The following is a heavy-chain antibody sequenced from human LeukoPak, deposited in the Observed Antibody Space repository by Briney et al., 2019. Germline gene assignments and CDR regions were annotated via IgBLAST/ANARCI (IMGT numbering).Heavy chain of an antibody. V-gene: IGHV3-7*01. Sequence: GGSLRLSCAASGFTFSSYSVNWVRQAPGKGLEWVAIIKQDASETYYLDSVKGRFTISRDNAKNSIYLHMTRLRVEDTAVYYCARVAGEASGYHPFDIWGQGTMVTASS. J-gene: IGHJ3*02. CDR1: GFTFSSYS. CDR2: IKQDASET. CDR3: ARVAGEASGYHPFDI. D-gene: IGHD3-22*01.